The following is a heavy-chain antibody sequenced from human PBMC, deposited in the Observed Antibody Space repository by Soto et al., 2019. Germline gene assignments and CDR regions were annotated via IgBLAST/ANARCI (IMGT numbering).Heavy chain of an antibody. Sequence: QLHLVQSGAVVKKPGASVTVSCSASGYPVTAYYMHWVRQAPGRGLEWMGGINPATGAAKYTQTFQGRGTMTRGTSTSTVFMELGGLTSAGTAVFYCARGGGVGVAGSAAFDMWGQGTLVTVSS. V-gene: IGHV1-2*02. CDR1: GYPVTAYY. D-gene: IGHD3-3*01. CDR2: INPATGAA. CDR3: ARGGGVGVAGSAAFDM. J-gene: IGHJ3*02.